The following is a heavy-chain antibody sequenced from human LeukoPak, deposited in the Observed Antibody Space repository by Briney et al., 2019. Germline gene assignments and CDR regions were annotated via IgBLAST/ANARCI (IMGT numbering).Heavy chain of an antibody. D-gene: IGHD3-22*01. J-gene: IGHJ4*02. CDR1: GFTFSDYY. CDR3: ARGRPYYYDSSGYYHDY. V-gene: IGHV3-11*04. Sequence: GRSLRLSCAASGFTFSDYYMSWIRQAPGKGLDGVSYISSSGSTIYYADSVKGRFTISRDNAKNSLYLQMNSLRAEDTAVYYCARGRPYYYDSSGYYHDYWGQGTLVTVSS. CDR2: ISSSGSTI.